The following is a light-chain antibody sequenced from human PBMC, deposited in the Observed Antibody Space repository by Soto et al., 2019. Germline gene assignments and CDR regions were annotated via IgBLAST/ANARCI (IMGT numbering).Light chain of an antibody. Sequence: QSVLTQPPSVSGAPGQRVTISCTGTSSNIGSGYDVHWYQHLPGKAPKLLIYGNTIRPSGVPDRFSGSKSGTSASLAISGLQAEDEADYYCQSYDRSMRGYVFGTGTKVTVL. CDR3: QSYDRSMRGYV. CDR2: GNT. J-gene: IGLJ1*01. V-gene: IGLV1-40*01. CDR1: SSNIGSGYD.